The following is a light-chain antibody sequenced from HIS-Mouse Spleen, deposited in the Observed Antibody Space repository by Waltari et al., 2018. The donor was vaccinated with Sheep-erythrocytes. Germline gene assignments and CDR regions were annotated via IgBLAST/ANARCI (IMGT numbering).Light chain of an antibody. V-gene: IGKV3-11*01. CDR1: RSVSSY. CDR3: QQHSNWPPLT. Sequence: EIVLTQSPATLSLSPGERDTLFCRASRSVSSYLAWYQQKPGQAPRLLIYDASNRDTGIPARFSGSGSGTHFTLTISSIEPEDFDVYYCQQHSNWPPLTFGGGTKVEIK. CDR2: DAS. J-gene: IGKJ4*01.